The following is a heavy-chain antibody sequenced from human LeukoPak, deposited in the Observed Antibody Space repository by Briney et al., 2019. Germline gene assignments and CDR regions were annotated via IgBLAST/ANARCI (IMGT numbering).Heavy chain of an antibody. Sequence: ASVKVSCKASGYTFTSYDINWVRQATGQGLEWMGWMNPNSGNTGYAQKFQGRVTMTRNTSISTAYMEPSSLRSEDTAVYYCAREAYYDFWSGYLHNTSFDPWGQGTLVTVSS. CDR3: AREAYYDFWSGYLHNTSFDP. D-gene: IGHD3-3*01. CDR2: MNPNSGNT. V-gene: IGHV1-8*01. J-gene: IGHJ5*02. CDR1: GYTFTSYD.